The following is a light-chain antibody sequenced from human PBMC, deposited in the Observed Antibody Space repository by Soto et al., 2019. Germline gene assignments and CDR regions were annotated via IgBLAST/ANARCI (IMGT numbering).Light chain of an antibody. Sequence: EIVLTQSPATLSVSPGESATLSCRASQSISSNLAWYQQKPGQSPRLLIYGASSRATGVPVRFSGSGSGVAFTLTISGLQSEDFAVYHCQQYNQWPGTFGQGTKVEI. J-gene: IGKJ1*01. CDR2: GAS. CDR1: QSISSN. CDR3: QQYNQWPGT. V-gene: IGKV3-15*01.